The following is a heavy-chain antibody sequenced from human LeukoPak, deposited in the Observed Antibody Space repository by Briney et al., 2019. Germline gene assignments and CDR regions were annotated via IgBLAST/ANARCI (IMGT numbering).Heavy chain of an antibody. J-gene: IGHJ5*02. CDR3: ARLAVAGNH. V-gene: IGHV4-39*07. CDR2: IYYSGST. Sequence: SETQSLTCTVSGGCISSSSYYWGWISQPPGKGLEWIGSIYYSGSTYYNPSLKSRVTISVDTSKNQFSLKLSSVTAADTAVYYCARLAVAGNHWGQGTLVTVSS. D-gene: IGHD6-19*01. CDR1: GGCISSSSYY.